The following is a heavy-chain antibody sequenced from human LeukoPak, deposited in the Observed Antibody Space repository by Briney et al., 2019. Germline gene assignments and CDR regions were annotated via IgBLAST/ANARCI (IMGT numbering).Heavy chain of an antibody. J-gene: IGHJ3*02. D-gene: IGHD3-22*01. CDR1: GYSFTSYW. V-gene: IGHV5-51*01. Sequence: GESLKIYGKGSGYSFTSYWIGWVRQMPGKGLEWMGIIYPGDSDTRYSPSFQGQVTISADKSISTAYLQWSSLKASDTAIYYCARLLYYFDSSGSYYAPKAFDIWGQGTMVTVSS. CDR2: IYPGDSDT. CDR3: ARLLYYFDSSGSYYAPKAFDI.